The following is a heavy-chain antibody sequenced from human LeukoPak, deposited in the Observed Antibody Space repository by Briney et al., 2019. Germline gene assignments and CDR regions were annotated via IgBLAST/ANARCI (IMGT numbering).Heavy chain of an antibody. CDR2: INPSGGST. J-gene: IGHJ4*02. CDR1: GYTFTSYY. D-gene: IGHD2-2*01. CDR3: ARVRSGVPAAYWYFDY. V-gene: IGHV1-46*01. Sequence: ASVKVSCKASGYTFTSYYMHWVRQAPGQGLEWMGIINPSGGSTSYAQKFQGRVTMTRDTSTSTVYMELSSLRSEDTAVYYCARVRSGVPAAYWYFDYWGLGTLVTVSS.